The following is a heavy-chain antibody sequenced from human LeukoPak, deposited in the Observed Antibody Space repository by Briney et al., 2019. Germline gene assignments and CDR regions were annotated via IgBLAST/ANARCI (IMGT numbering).Heavy chain of an antibody. Sequence: PGGSLRLSCAASGFTFSSYGMHWVRQVPGKGLEWVAVIWYDGNNKYYADSVKGRLTISRDSSKNTLYLQMNSLRAEDTAVYYCARVHYSGSGSYYPYYHYGMDVWGQGTTVTVSS. J-gene: IGHJ6*02. CDR1: GFTFSSYG. CDR2: IWYDGNNK. V-gene: IGHV3-33*01. D-gene: IGHD3-10*01. CDR3: ARVHYSGSGSYYPYYHYGMDV.